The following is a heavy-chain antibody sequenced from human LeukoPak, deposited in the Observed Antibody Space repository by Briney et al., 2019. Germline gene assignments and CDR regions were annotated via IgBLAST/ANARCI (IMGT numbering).Heavy chain of an antibody. V-gene: IGHV4-59*01. Sequence: SETLSLTCTVSGGSITNYYWNWIRQPPGKGLEWFGYIYHSGSTNYNPSLKSRLTMSIDSSKKQFSLKLGSVTSTDTAVYYCARYRRHGQNGLDYWGQGMLVTVSS. CDR3: ARYRRHGQNGLDY. J-gene: IGHJ4*02. D-gene: IGHD5-24*01. CDR1: GGSITNYY. CDR2: IYHSGST.